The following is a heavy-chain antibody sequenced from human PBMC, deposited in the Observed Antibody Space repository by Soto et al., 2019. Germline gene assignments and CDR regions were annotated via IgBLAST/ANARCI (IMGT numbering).Heavy chain of an antibody. CDR1: GFTFSSYS. J-gene: IGHJ4*02. D-gene: IGHD1-20*01. CDR2: ISSSSATI. Sequence: GGSLRLSCAASGFTFSSYSMNWVRQFPGKGLEWISYISSSSATIYYADSVRGRFTISRDNARNSLYLQMNNLRDEDTAVYYCARDPLNNHHYFDYWGQGTLVTVSS. CDR3: ARDPLNNHHYFDY. V-gene: IGHV3-48*02.